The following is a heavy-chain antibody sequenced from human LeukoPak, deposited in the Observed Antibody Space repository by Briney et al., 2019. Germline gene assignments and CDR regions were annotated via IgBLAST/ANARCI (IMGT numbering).Heavy chain of an antibody. CDR3: ARGGPRSSYDFWSGYWEDYYYGMDV. Sequence: ASVTVSCKASGYTFTSYDINWVRQATGQGLEWMGWMNPNSGNTGYAQKFQGRVTMTRNTSISTAYMELSSLRSEDTAVYYCARGGPRSSYDFWSGYWEDYYYGMDVWGQGTTVTVSS. J-gene: IGHJ6*02. CDR2: MNPNSGNT. D-gene: IGHD3-3*01. CDR1: GYTFTSYD. V-gene: IGHV1-8*01.